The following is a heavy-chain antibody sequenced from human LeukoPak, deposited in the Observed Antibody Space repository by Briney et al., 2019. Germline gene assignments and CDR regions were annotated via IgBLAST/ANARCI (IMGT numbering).Heavy chain of an antibody. Sequence: GGSLRLSCAASGFTFNNYAMHWVRQPPGKGLEWVAVVTYDGNNQYYADSVKGRFTVSRDNSKNTLYLQMNSLRAEDTAVYYCAKLYSSSWGPRYNWFDPWGQGTLVTVSS. CDR1: GFTFNNYA. J-gene: IGHJ5*02. V-gene: IGHV3-30-3*01. CDR2: VTYDGNNQ. CDR3: AKLYSSSWGPRYNWFDP. D-gene: IGHD6-13*01.